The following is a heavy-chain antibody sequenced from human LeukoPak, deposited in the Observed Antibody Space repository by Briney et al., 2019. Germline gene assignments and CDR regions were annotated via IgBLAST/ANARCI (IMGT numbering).Heavy chain of an antibody. V-gene: IGHV3-73*01. CDR2: IRSKANSYAT. J-gene: IGHJ4*02. CDR1: GFTFSGSA. D-gene: IGHD3-10*01. Sequence: GGSLRLSCAASGFTFSGSAMHWVRQASGKGLEWVGRIRSKANSYATAYAASVKGRFTISRDDSKNTAYLQMNSLRAEDTAVYYCAKVSFGEPTLIFDYWGQGTLVTVSS. CDR3: AKVSFGEPTLIFDY.